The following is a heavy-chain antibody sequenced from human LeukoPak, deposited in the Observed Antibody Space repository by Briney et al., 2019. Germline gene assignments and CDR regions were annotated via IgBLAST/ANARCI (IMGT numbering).Heavy chain of an antibody. CDR1: GGTFSSYA. D-gene: IGHD1-1*01. CDR3: ARERKSWNVGYNWFDP. CDR2: IIPIFGTA. J-gene: IGHJ5*02. V-gene: IGHV1-69*06. Sequence: ASVKVSCKASGGTFSSYAISWVRQAPGQGLEWMGGIIPIFGTANYAQKSQGRVTITADKSTSTAYMELSSLRSEDTAVYYCARERKSWNVGYNWFDPWGQGALVTVSS.